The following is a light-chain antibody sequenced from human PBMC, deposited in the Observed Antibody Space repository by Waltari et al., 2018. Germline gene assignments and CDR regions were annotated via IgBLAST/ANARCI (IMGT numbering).Light chain of an antibody. CDR3: QHYVNLPVT. V-gene: IGKV3-20*01. CDR1: QSVSRA. J-gene: IGKJ1*01. CDR2: AGS. Sequence: EIVLTQSPGTLSLSPGERATLSCRASQSVSRALAWYQQKPGQAPRLLIYAGSTRATGVPDRFSGSGSGTDFSLTISRLDPEDFAVYYCQHYVNLPVTFGQGTKVEI.